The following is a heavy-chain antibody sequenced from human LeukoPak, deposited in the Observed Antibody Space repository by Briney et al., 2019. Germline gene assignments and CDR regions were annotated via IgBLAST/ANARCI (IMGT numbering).Heavy chain of an antibody. CDR2: IRSKAYGGTT. CDR3: TREPGKAVAGRNY. V-gene: IGHV3-49*04. J-gene: IGHJ4*02. D-gene: IGHD6-19*01. CDR1: GFTFGDYA. Sequence: GGSLRLSCTASGFTFGDYAMSWVRQAPGKGLEWVGFIRSKAYGGTTEYAASVKGRFTISRDDSKSIAYLQMNSLKTEDTAVYYCTREPGKAVAGRNYWGQGTLVTVSS.